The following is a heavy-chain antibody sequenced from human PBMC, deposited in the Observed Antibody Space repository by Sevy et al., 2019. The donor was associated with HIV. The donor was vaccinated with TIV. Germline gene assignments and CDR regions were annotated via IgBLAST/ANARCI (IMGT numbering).Heavy chain of an antibody. D-gene: IGHD3-22*01. CDR1: GYTLTKLS. CDR3: ATTKDYYDNSGDPFDY. CDR2: FDPEDGET. V-gene: IGHV1-24*01. J-gene: IGHJ4*02. Sequence: ASVKVSCKVSGYTLTKLSMHWVRQAPGKGLEWMGSFDPEDGETIHAQRFQGRLSMTEDTSTEIAYMELSSLSSEDTAVYYCATTKDYYDNSGDPFDYWGQGSLVTVSS.